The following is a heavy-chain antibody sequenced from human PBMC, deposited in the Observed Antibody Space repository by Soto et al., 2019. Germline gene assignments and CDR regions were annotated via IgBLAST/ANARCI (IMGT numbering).Heavy chain of an antibody. CDR2: IIPIFGTA. CDR3: DRDKEVFVTMVRGVSVWYFDL. Sequence: QVQLVQSGAEVKKPGSSVKVSCKASGGTFSSYAISWVRQAPGQGLEWMGGIIPIFGTANYAQKFQGRVTITEDESTCTAYMELSSLRSEDTAVYYCDRDKEVFVTMVRGVSVWYFDLWGRGTLVTVSS. V-gene: IGHV1-69*12. J-gene: IGHJ2*01. D-gene: IGHD3-10*01. CDR1: GGTFSSYA.